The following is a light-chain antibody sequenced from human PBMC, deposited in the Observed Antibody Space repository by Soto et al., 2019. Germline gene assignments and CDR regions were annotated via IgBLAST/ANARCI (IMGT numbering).Light chain of an antibody. CDR3: QHRMNWPLT. V-gene: IGKV3-11*01. J-gene: IGKJ5*01. CDR2: DAS. CDR1: QTVSSY. Sequence: DIVLTQSPGTLSLSPGERATLSCRASQTVSSYLLWYHKKPCHAPRILIYDASNRASGTPARFSGSGSETDFNLTISRLETEDFAVYYCQHRMNWPLTFGQGTRRAIK.